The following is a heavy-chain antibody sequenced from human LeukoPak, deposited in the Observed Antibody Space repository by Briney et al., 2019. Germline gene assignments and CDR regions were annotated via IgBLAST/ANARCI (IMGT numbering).Heavy chain of an antibody. V-gene: IGHV3-33*01. Sequence: PGRSLRLSCAASGFTFSSYGMHWVRQAPGKGLEWVAVIWYDGSNKYYADSVKGRFTISRDNSKNTLYLQMNSLRAEDTAVYYCAREKNYDSSGFMFDAFDIWGQGTMVTVSS. CDR3: AREKNYDSSGFMFDAFDI. D-gene: IGHD3-22*01. CDR1: GFTFSSYG. CDR2: IWYDGSNK. J-gene: IGHJ3*02.